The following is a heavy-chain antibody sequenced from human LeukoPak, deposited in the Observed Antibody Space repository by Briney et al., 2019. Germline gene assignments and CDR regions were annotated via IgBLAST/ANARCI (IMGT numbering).Heavy chain of an antibody. Sequence: ASVKVSCKASGYTFASYGISWVRQAPGQGLEWLGWISAYNGNTNYAQKLQGRVTMTTGTSTSTAYMELRSLRSDDTAVYYCARDLGYSSSTSCYSVHDAFDIWGQGTMVTVSS. J-gene: IGHJ3*02. V-gene: IGHV1-18*01. CDR1: GYTFASYG. CDR2: ISAYNGNT. D-gene: IGHD2-2*02. CDR3: ARDLGYSSSTSCYSVHDAFDI.